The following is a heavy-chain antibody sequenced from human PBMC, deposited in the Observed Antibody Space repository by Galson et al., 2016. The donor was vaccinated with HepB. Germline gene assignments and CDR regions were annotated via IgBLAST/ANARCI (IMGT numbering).Heavy chain of an antibody. D-gene: IGHD1-20*01. CDR2: LWYDESKE. Sequence: SLRLSCAASGFTLSSFGMHWVRQAPGKGLEWVAVLWYDESKEYYADSVKGRFTISRDSSKNTLYLQMNSLRAEDTAMYYCARDFNWLFDSWGQGTLVTVSS. CDR3: ARDFNWLFDS. V-gene: IGHV3-33*01. J-gene: IGHJ4*02. CDR1: GFTLSSFG.